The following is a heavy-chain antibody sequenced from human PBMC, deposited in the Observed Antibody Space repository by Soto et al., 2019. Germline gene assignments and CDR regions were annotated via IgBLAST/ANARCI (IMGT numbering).Heavy chain of an antibody. CDR1: GFTFSNAW. Sequence: EVQLVESGGGLVKPGGSLRLSCAASGFTFSNAWMSWVRQAPGKGLEWVGRIKSKTDGGTTDYAAPVKGRFTISRDDSKNTLYLQMNSLKTEDTAVYYCTTDLSGYCSGGSCYSDWDYYYYYMDVWGKGTTVTVSS. CDR3: TTDLSGYCSGGSCYSDWDYYYYYMDV. CDR2: IKSKTDGGTT. D-gene: IGHD2-15*01. J-gene: IGHJ6*03. V-gene: IGHV3-15*01.